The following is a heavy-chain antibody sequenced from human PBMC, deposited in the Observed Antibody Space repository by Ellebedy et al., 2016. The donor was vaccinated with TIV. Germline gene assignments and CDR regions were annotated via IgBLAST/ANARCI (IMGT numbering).Heavy chain of an antibody. D-gene: IGHD3-16*01. Sequence: AASVKVSCKATGYTFTNYYVHWVRQAPGQGLEWMGIINPSGGNTYYTQKFQGRVTMTRDTSTSTVYMELGSLRSEDTAVYYCASPRTHGRGRVYYYGMDVWGQGTTVTVSS. CDR2: INPSGGNT. V-gene: IGHV1-46*01. CDR1: GYTFTNYY. J-gene: IGHJ6*02. CDR3: ASPRTHGRGRVYYYGMDV.